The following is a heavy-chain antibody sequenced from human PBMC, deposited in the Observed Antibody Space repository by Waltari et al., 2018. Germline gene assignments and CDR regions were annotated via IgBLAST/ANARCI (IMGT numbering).Heavy chain of an antibody. D-gene: IGHD6-19*01. V-gene: IGHV3-7*01. Sequence: EVRLVESGGGLVESGGSLRLSCETSGFRFEDYWMSWVRQSPGKGLEWVANIKQNGREKNYLDSVKGRFTISRDNANNLLFLQMNSLRAEDTSVYYCARNRIHLGWLVLDYWGQGALVSVSS. CDR3: ARNRIHLGWLVLDY. CDR2: IKQNGREK. J-gene: IGHJ4*02. CDR1: GFRFEDYW.